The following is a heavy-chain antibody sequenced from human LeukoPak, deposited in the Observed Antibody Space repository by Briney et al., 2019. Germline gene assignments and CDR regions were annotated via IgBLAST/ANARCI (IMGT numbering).Heavy chain of an antibody. CDR3: ARGLRFLEWLPADYYYYYGMDV. V-gene: IGHV3-33*08. CDR1: GFTFSSYW. CDR2: IWYDGSNK. J-gene: IGHJ6*02. Sequence: GGSLRLSCAASGFTFSSYWMHWVRQAPGKGLEWVAAIWYDGSNKYYADSVKGRFTISRDNSKNTLYLQMNSLRAEDTAVYYCARGLRFLEWLPADYYYYYGMDVWGQGTTVTVSS. D-gene: IGHD3-3*01.